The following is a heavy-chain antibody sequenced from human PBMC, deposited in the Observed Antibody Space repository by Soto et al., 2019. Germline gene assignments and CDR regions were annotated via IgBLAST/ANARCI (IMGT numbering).Heavy chain of an antibody. Sequence: SETLSLTCTVSGGSISSYYWSWIRQPPGKGLEWIGYIYYSGSTNYNPSLKSRVTISVDTSKNQFSLKLSSVTAADTAVYYCARVSGDGSSGYYYFDYWGKGTLVTVSS. V-gene: IGHV4-59*01. J-gene: IGHJ4*02. CDR1: GGSISSYY. D-gene: IGHD3-22*01. CDR3: ARVSGDGSSGYYYFDY. CDR2: IYYSGST.